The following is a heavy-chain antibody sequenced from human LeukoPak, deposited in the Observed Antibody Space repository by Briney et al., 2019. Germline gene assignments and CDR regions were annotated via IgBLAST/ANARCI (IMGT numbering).Heavy chain of an antibody. CDR3: ARWRTYIQGFFDP. Sequence: GGSLRLSCAASGFTFTSYWMGWVRQAPGKGLEWVAHIKGDGSDKEYVDSVKGRFTISRNNAKNSLYLQMNSLRAEDTAVYYCARWRTYIQGFFDPWGQGTLVTVSS. J-gene: IGHJ5*02. CDR2: IKGDGSDK. D-gene: IGHD1/OR15-1a*01. CDR1: GFTFTSYW. V-gene: IGHV3-7*05.